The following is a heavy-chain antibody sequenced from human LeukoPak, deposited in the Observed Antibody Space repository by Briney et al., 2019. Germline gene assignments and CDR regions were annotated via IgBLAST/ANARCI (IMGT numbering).Heavy chain of an antibody. D-gene: IGHD5-24*01. CDR3: ARLTRDGYNSHFDY. CDR2: IYYSGGT. Sequence: SETLSLTCTVSGYSISSGYYWGWIRQPPGKGLEWIGYIYYSGGTNYNPSLKSRVTISVDTSKNQFSLKLSSVTAADTAVYYCARLTRDGYNSHFDYWGQGTLVTVSS. J-gene: IGHJ4*02. V-gene: IGHV4-38-2*02. CDR1: GYSISSGYY.